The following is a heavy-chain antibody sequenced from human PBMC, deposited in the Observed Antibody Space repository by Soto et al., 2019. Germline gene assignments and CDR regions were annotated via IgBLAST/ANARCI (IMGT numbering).Heavy chain of an antibody. D-gene: IGHD2-15*01. V-gene: IGHV4-34*01. CDR3: ARGERAYCSGGSCYSGRVLVY. CDR2: INHSGST. J-gene: IGHJ4*02. CDR1: GGSFSGYY. Sequence: SETLSLTCAVYGGSFSGYYWSWIRQPPGKGLEWIGEINHSGSTNYNPSLKSRVTISVDTSKNQFSLKLSSVTAADTAVYYCARGERAYCSGGSCYSGRVLVYWGQGTLVTVSS.